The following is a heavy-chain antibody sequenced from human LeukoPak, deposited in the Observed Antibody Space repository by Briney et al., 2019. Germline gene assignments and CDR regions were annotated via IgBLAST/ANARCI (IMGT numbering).Heavy chain of an antibody. J-gene: IGHJ4*02. D-gene: IGHD3-10*01. V-gene: IGHV1-46*01. CDR2: INPSGGST. Sequence: GASVKVSCKASGYTFTGYYMHWVRQAPGQGLEWMGIINPSGGSTSYAQKFQGRVTMTRDTSTSTVYMELSSLRSEDTAVYYCARGSYPTSYGSGSYYFAVFAYWGQGTLVTVSS. CDR3: ARGSYPTSYGSGSYYFAVFAY. CDR1: GYTFTGYY.